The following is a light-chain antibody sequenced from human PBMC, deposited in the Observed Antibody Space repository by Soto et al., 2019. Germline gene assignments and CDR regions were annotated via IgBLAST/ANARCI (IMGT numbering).Light chain of an antibody. CDR1: SSDVGGYNY. CDR3: SSYTSSSTYV. J-gene: IGLJ1*01. V-gene: IGLV2-14*01. Sequence: QPALTQPASVSGSPGQSITISCTGTSSDVGGYNYVSWYQQHPGKAPKLMIYDASNRPSGVSNRFSGSKSGNTASLTISGLQAEDEADYYCSSYTSSSTYVFGTGTKVTVL. CDR2: DAS.